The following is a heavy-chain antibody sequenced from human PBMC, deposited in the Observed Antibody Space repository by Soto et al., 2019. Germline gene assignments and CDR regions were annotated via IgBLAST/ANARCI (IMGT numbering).Heavy chain of an antibody. J-gene: IGHJ4*02. D-gene: IGHD3-9*01. V-gene: IGHV3-11*05. CDR2: ISSSSSYT. Sequence: QVQLVESGGGLVKPGGFLRVSCAASGFTFSDYYMSWIRQAPGKGLEWVSYISSSSSYTNYADSVKGRFTISRDNAKNSLYLQMNSLRAEDTAVYYCARGGDILTGYYTLDYWGQATLVTVSS. CDR3: ARGGDILTGYYTLDY. CDR1: GFTFSDYY.